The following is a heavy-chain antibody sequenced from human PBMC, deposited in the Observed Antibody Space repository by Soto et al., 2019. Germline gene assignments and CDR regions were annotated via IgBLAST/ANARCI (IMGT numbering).Heavy chain of an antibody. V-gene: IGHV3-15*01. D-gene: IGHD3-10*01. Sequence: PGGSLRLSCAASGVTCSNAWMTWVRQAPGKGLEWVGRIKSKTDGGTTDYAAPVKGRFTISRDDSKNTLYLQMSSLKTEDTAVYYCTTVPYYYGSGSRHWGQGTLVTVSS. CDR3: TTVPYYYGSGSRH. J-gene: IGHJ4*02. CDR2: IKSKTDGGTT. CDR1: GVTCSNAW.